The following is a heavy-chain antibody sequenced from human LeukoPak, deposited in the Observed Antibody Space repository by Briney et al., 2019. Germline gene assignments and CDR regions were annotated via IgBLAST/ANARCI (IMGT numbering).Heavy chain of an antibody. CDR1: GGSISSGGYY. Sequence: SETLSLTCSVSGGSISSGGYYWSWIRQHPGKGLEWIGYIYYSGSTYYNPSLKSRVTISADTSKNQFSLKLSSVTAADTAVYYCARARSAAGNFDYWGQGTLVTVSS. D-gene: IGHD6-13*01. V-gene: IGHV4-31*03. CDR3: ARARSAAGNFDY. CDR2: IYYSGST. J-gene: IGHJ4*02.